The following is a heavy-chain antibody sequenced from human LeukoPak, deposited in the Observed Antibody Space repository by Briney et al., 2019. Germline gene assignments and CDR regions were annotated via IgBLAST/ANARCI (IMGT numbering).Heavy chain of an antibody. D-gene: IGHD5-12*01. CDR2: IYYSGST. CDR3: ARLSRDSGYVGY. CDR1: GGSISSSSYY. V-gene: IGHV4-39*01. J-gene: IGHJ4*02. Sequence: PSETLSLTCTVSGGSISSSSYYWGWIRQPPGKGLEWIGSIYYSGSTYYNPSLKSRVTISVDTSKNQFSLKLSSVTAADTAVYYCARLSRDSGYVGYWGQGTLVTVSS.